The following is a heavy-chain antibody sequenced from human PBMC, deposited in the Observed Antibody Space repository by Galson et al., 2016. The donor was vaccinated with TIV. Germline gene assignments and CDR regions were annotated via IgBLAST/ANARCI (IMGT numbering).Heavy chain of an antibody. CDR2: IDPSDSST. J-gene: IGHJ3*01. CDR1: GYNFKSYW. Sequence: QSGAEVKKPGESLRISCKAIGYNFKSYWISWVRQMPGKGLEWLGRIDPSDSSTNYSPSFRGHVTISTDNSISTAYLQWNSLKASDTAIYYCARNIIRAFFAFDFWGQGTVATVSS. V-gene: IGHV5-10-1*01. D-gene: IGHD3-10*01. CDR3: ARNIIRAFFAFDF.